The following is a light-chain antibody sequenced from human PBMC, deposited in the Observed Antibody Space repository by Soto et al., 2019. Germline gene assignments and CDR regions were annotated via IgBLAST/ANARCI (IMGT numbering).Light chain of an antibody. J-gene: IGKJ4*01. V-gene: IGKV3-15*01. Sequence: EIVLTQSPGTLSLSPGERATLSCRASQSVSTNQLAWYQQKPGQAPRLLIYGASTRATGIPARFSGSGSGTEFTLTISSLQSEDFAVYYCQQCNNCPLTFGGGTKVDIK. CDR1: QSVSTN. CDR2: GAS. CDR3: QQCNNCPLT.